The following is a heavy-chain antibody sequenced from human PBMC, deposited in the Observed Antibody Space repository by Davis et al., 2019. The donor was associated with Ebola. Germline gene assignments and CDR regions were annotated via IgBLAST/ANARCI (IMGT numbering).Heavy chain of an antibody. V-gene: IGHV3-30*04. CDR3: TTPPAAARDY. CDR1: GFTFSSYA. Sequence: PAGSLSLSCAASGFTFSSYAMHWVRQAPGKGLEWVAVISYDGSNKYYADSVKGRFTISRDNSKNTLYLQMTSLRAEDTAVYYCTTPPAAARDYWGQGTLVTVSS. D-gene: IGHD6-6*01. CDR2: ISYDGSNK. J-gene: IGHJ4*02.